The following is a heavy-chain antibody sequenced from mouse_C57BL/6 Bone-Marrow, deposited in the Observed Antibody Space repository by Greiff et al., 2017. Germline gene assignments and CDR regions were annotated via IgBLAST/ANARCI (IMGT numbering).Heavy chain of an antibody. CDR3: ARPNWAWFAY. J-gene: IGHJ3*01. V-gene: IGHV5-6*01. Sequence: EVKLVESGGDLVKPGGSLKLSCAASGFTFSSYGMSWVRQTPDKRLEWVATISSGGSYTYYPDSVKGRFTISRDNAKNTLYLQMSSLKSEDTAMYDCARPNWAWFAYWGQGTLVTVSA. D-gene: IGHD4-1*01. CDR2: ISSGGSYT. CDR1: GFTFSSYG.